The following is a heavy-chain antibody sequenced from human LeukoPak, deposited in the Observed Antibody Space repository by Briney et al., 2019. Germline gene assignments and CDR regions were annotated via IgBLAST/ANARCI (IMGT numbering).Heavy chain of an antibody. Sequence: GGSLRLSCAASGFTFDDYAMHWVRQAPGKGLEWVSLISGDGRSTSYGDSVKGRFSISRDNSKNSLYLQMNSLRTEDTALYYCAKDIEAWTAEFSFDSLGQGTLVTVSS. D-gene: IGHD3-16*02. J-gene: IGHJ4*02. CDR2: ISGDGRST. CDR1: GFTFDDYA. V-gene: IGHV3-43*02. CDR3: AKDIEAWTAEFSFDS.